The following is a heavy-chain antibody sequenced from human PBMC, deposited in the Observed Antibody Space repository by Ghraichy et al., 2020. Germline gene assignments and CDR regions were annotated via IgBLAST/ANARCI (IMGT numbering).Heavy chain of an antibody. CDR2: MNPNSGNT. Sequence: ASVKVSCKASGYTFTSYDINWVRQATGQGLEWMGWMNPNSGNTGYAQKFQGRVTMTRNTSTSTAYMELSSLRSEDTAVYYCAVTYGSGSYFDYWGQGTLVTVSS. CDR1: GYTFTSYD. CDR3: AVTYGSGSYFDY. J-gene: IGHJ4*02. D-gene: IGHD3-10*01. V-gene: IGHV1-8*01.